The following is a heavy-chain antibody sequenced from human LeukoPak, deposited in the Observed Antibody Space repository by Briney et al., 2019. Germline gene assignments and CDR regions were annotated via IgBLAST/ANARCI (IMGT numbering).Heavy chain of an antibody. CDR1: GFTFRISA. CDR3: ARDNWGLDY. V-gene: IGHV3-48*01. D-gene: IGHD7-27*01. CDR2: IESSSSPI. Sequence: PGGSLRLSCVASGFTFRISAMNWVRQAPGKGLEWVSYIESSSSPIYYTDSVKGRFTISRDNAKNSLYLQMNSLRAEDTAVYYCARDNWGLDYWGQGTLVTVSS. J-gene: IGHJ4*02.